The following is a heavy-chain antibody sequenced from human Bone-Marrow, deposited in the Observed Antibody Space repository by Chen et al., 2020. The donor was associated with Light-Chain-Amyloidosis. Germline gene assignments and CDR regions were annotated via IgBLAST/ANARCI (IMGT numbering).Heavy chain of an antibody. J-gene: IGHJ4*02. CDR1: GTTFPNYW. Sequence: QLEQSGPEVKKPGASRKKSGKGSGTTFPNYWVGWVRQMPGKGLEWMGVIYPDDSDARYSPSFEGQVTISADKSITTAYLQWRSLKASDTAMYYCARRRDGYNFDYWGQGTLVTFSS. CDR3: ARRRDGYNFDY. D-gene: IGHD5-12*01. V-gene: IGHV5-51*01. CDR2: IYPDDSDA.